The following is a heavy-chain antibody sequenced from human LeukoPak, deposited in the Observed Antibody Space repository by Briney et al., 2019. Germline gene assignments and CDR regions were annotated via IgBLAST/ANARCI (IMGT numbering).Heavy chain of an antibody. CDR3: ARVWFGESLRAYYYYYMDV. CDR2: IYHSGST. Sequence: PSETLSLTCTVSGFSISSYYWSWIRQPPGKGLEWMGNIYHSGSTNYNPSLKSRVTISVDTSKNQFSLKLSSVTAADTAVYYCARVWFGESLRAYYYYYMDVWGKGTTVTVSS. D-gene: IGHD3-10*01. CDR1: GFSISSYY. J-gene: IGHJ6*03. V-gene: IGHV4-59*01.